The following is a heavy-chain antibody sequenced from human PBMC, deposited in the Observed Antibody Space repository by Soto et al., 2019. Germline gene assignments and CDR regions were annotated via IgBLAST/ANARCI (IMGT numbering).Heavy chain of an antibody. J-gene: IGHJ6*02. V-gene: IGHV5-51*01. CDR2: VYLGDSDT. Sequence: PGESLKISCKASGSSYWIGWVRQLPGKGLEWMGIVYLGDSDTTYSPSFQGQVTISADKSISTAYLQWSSLKASDTAIYYCATTRRTRAGGMDVWGQGTTVTVSS. D-gene: IGHD4-17*01. CDR3: ATTRRTRAGGMDV. CDR1: GSSYW.